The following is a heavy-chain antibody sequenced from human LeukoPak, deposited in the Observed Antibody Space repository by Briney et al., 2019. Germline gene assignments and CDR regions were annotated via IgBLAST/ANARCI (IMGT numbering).Heavy chain of an antibody. CDR3: ARDYDFWSGYLDY. J-gene: IGHJ4*02. CDR2: IKQDGSEK. CDR1: GFSFNNYW. Sequence: PGGSLRLSCAVSGFSFNNYWMSWVRQAPGKGREWVADIKQDGSEKYYVDSVKGRFSISRDNAKNSLYLQMNSLRAEDTAVYCCARDYDFWSGYLDYWGQGTLVTVSS. D-gene: IGHD3-3*01. V-gene: IGHV3-7*05.